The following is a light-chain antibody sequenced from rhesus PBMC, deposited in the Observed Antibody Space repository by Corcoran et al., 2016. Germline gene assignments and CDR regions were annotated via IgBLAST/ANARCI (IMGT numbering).Light chain of an antibody. CDR2: KAS. V-gene: IGKV1-18*01. CDR1: QGISSW. J-gene: IGKJ1*01. Sequence: DIQMTQSPSSLSASVGDKVTITCRASQGISSWLAWYQQKPGKAPKLLLDKASSLQSWVPSRFRGRGSGTDYTLTVSSLKPEDFATYYCQQGYDSPWTFGQGTKVEIK. CDR3: QQGYDSPWT.